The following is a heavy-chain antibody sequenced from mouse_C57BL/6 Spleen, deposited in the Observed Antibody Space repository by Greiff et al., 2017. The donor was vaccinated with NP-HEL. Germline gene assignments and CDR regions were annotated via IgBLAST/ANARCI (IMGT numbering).Heavy chain of an antibody. D-gene: IGHD4-1*01. Sequence: VQLQQSGAELVRPGASVTLSCKASGYTFTDYEMHWVKQTPVHGLEWIGAIDPETGGTAYNQKFKGKARLTADKSSSTAYMELRSLTSEDSAVYYCTKLGRYSGYWGQGTTLTVSS. CDR3: TKLGRYSGY. CDR1: GYTFTDYE. V-gene: IGHV1-15*01. CDR2: IDPETGGT. J-gene: IGHJ2*01.